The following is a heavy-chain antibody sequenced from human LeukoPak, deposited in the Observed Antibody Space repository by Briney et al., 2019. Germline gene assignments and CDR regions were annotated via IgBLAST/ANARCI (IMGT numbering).Heavy chain of an antibody. D-gene: IGHD1-26*01. CDR3: ARVEGPRYSGSYDIGWFDP. CDR2: MNVNSGNT. CDR1: GYTFTSYD. Sequence: GASVKVSCKASGYTFTSYDINWVRQATGQGLDWIGWMNVNSGNTGYAQKFQGRVTITRNTSISPAYMELSSLRSEDTAVYYCARVEGPRYSGSYDIGWFDPWGQGTLVTVSS. V-gene: IGHV1-8*03. J-gene: IGHJ5*02.